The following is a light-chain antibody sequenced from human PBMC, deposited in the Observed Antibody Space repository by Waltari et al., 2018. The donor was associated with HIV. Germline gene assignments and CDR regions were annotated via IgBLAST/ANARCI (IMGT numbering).Light chain of an antibody. V-gene: IGLV1-47*01. CDR2: MGH. Sequence: QSLLIQTPPVSETPGQRVIISCSGSDSNVGRNNVYWYQQLPGASPTLLIYMGHPLPSGVPARFSGSKSGTAASMAISGVRPEDEADYYGAVWDDTLSNWIFGGGTKLTVL. CDR1: DSNVGRNN. J-gene: IGLJ2*01. CDR3: AVWDDTLSNWI.